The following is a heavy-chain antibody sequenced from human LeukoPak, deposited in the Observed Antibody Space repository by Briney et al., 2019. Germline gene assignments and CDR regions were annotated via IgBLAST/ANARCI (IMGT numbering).Heavy chain of an antibody. J-gene: IGHJ4*02. Sequence: GGSLRLSCAASGFTFSTYSMNWVRQAPGKGLEWVSHISGSSSTIYYNADSVKGRFTISRDNAKNSLYLQMNSLRDEDTAVYYCAIEDRWYIDYWGQGTLVTVSS. V-gene: IGHV3-48*02. CDR3: AIEDRWYIDY. D-gene: IGHD4-23*01. CDR2: ISGSSSTI. CDR1: GFTFSTYS.